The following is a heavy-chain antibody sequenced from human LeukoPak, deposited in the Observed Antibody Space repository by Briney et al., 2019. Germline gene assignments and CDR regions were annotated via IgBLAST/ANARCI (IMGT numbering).Heavy chain of an antibody. CDR2: IKSLTYGGIT. CDR1: GFTFSNAW. D-gene: IGHD2/OR15-2a*01. CDR3: TTDRTTPFDY. V-gene: IGHV3-15*01. Sequence: GGSLRLSCAASGFTFSNAWMSWVRQAPGKGLEWVGRIKSLTYGGITDYAAPVKGRFTISRDDSKNTLYLQMNSLKTEDTAVYYCTTDRTTPFDYWGQGTLVTVSS. J-gene: IGHJ4*02.